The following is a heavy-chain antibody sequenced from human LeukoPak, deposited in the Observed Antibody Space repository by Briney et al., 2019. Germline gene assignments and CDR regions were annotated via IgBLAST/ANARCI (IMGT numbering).Heavy chain of an antibody. CDR3: AKDRLIKCYYGRCCDIDY. V-gene: IGHV3-30*02. CDR2: IRYDGSNK. CDR1: GFTFSSHG. J-gene: IGHJ4*02. Sequence: HPGGSLRLSCGASGFTFSSHGMHWVRQAPAKGLELVAFIRYDGSNKYYADSVKDRFTISRDNSKNTQYLQMNSLIAEDKAVYYCAKDRLIKCYYGRCCDIDYWGQGTLVTVSS. D-gene: IGHD3-10*01.